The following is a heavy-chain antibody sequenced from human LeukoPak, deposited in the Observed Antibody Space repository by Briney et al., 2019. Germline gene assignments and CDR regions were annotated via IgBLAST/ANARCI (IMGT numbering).Heavy chain of an antibody. CDR1: GYTFTSYY. CDR3: ARDNFPRGSYYNWFDP. D-gene: IGHD1-26*01. V-gene: IGHV1-46*01. J-gene: IGHJ5*02. CDR2: INPSGGST. Sequence: GASVKVSCKASGYTFTSYYMHWVRQAPGQGLEWMGIINPSGGSTSYAQKFQGRVTMTRDMSTSTVYMELSSLRSEDTAVYYCARDNFPRGSYYNWFDPWGQEPWSPSPQ.